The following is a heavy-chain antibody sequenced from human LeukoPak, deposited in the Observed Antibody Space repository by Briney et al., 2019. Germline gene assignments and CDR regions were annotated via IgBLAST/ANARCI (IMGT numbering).Heavy chain of an antibody. D-gene: IGHD5-24*01. J-gene: IGHJ4*02. V-gene: IGHV4-34*01. CDR2: INHSGST. Sequence: PSETLSLTCTVSGGSISSYYWSWLRQPPGKGLEWIGEINHSGSTNYNPSLKSGVTISVDTSKNQFSLKLSSVTAADTAVYYCARVEMATNLAYFDYWGQGDLGALSS. CDR3: ARVEMATNLAYFDY. CDR1: GGSISSYY.